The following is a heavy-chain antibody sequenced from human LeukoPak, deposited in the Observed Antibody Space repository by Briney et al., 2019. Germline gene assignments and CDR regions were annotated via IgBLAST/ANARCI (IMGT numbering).Heavy chain of an antibody. J-gene: IGHJ3*02. CDR3: ARGPPDCSSTSCYAFDAFDI. D-gene: IGHD2-2*01. CDR1: SSYG. CDR2: MYSSGST. Sequence: SSYGMHWVRQPPGKGLEWIGSMYSSGSTYYNPSLKSRVTISVDTSKNQFSLKLSSVTAADTAVYYCARGPPDCSSTSCYAFDAFDIWGQGTMVTVSS. V-gene: IGHV4-39*07.